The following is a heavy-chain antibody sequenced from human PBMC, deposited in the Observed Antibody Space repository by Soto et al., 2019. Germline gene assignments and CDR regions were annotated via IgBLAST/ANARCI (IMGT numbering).Heavy chain of an antibody. CDR3: ARVGARPARYYYYYYMDV. CDR1: GYTFTSYA. J-gene: IGHJ6*03. Sequence: ASVKVSCKASGYTFTSYAMHWVRQAPGQRLEWMGWINAGNGNTKYSQKFQGRVTITRDTSASTAYMELSSLRSEDTAVYYCARVGARPARYYYYYYMDVWGKGTTVTVSS. V-gene: IGHV1-3*01. D-gene: IGHD6-6*01. CDR2: INAGNGNT.